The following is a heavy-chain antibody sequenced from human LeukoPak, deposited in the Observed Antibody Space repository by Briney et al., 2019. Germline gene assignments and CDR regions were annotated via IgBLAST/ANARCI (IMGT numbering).Heavy chain of an antibody. CDR2: ISGGGSGT. D-gene: IGHD6-13*01. V-gene: IGHV3-23*01. J-gene: IGHJ4*02. CDR1: GFTFSSYA. Sequence: GGSLRLSCAASGFTFSSYAMSWVRQAPGKGLEWVSAISGGGSGTYYADSVKGRFTISRDNSKNTLYLQMSSLRGEDTAVYYCAKSGIAAAGQRGYFDYWGQGTLVTVSS. CDR3: AKSGIAAAGQRGYFDY.